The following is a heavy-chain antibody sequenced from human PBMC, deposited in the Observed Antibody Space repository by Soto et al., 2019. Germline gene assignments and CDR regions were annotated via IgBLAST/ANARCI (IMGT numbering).Heavy chain of an antibody. CDR3: ARDPGVVVVAGSDY. CDR1: GYTFTNYG. Sequence: ASVKVSCKASGYTFTNYGINWVRQALGQGLEWMGWISAYNGNTNYVQKLQGRVTMTTDTSTSTAYMELRSLRSDDTAVYYCARDPGVVVVAGSDYWGQGTLVTVSS. V-gene: IGHV1-18*01. J-gene: IGHJ4*02. CDR2: ISAYNGNT. D-gene: IGHD2-15*01.